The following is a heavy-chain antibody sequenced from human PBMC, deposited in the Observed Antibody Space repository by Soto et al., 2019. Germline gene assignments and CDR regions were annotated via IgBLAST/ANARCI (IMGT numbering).Heavy chain of an antibody. CDR1: GGSISSGGYY. D-gene: IGHD2-2*01. CDR3: ARDYALTYCSSTSCYYYYGMDV. Sequence: TLSLTCTVSGGSISSGGYYWSWIRQHPGKGLEWIGYIYYSGSTYYNPSLKSRVTISVDTSKNQFSLKLSSVTAADTDVYYCARDYALTYCSSTSCYYYYGMDVWGQGTTAT. V-gene: IGHV4-31*03. CDR2: IYYSGST. J-gene: IGHJ6*02.